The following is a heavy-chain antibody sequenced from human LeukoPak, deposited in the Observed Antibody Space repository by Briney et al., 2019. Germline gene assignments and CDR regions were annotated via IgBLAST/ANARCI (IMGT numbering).Heavy chain of an antibody. Sequence: GGSLRLSCAASGFTFSDYYMSWIRQAPGKGLEWVSYISSSGSTIYYADSVKGRFTISRDNAKNSLYLQMNSLRAEDTAVYYCASEIDYYDSSGYPPLDYWGQGTLVTVSS. J-gene: IGHJ4*02. CDR3: ASEIDYYDSSGYPPLDY. D-gene: IGHD3-22*01. V-gene: IGHV3-11*01. CDR2: ISSSGSTI. CDR1: GFTFSDYY.